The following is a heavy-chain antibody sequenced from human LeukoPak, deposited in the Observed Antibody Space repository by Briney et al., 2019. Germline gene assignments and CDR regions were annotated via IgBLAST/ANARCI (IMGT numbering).Heavy chain of an antibody. V-gene: IGHV1-2*04. J-gene: IGHJ6*02. CDR1: GYTFTDYY. Sequence: GASVKVSCKSSGYTFTDYYIQWMRPAPGQGLEWMGWINPNSGGTDSPQKFRGWVTLTRDTSGSTAYMELSRLRSDDTAMYYCARGSGWYYYGMDVWGQGTTVAVSS. CDR3: ARGSGWYYYGMDV. D-gene: IGHD6-19*01. CDR2: INPNSGGT.